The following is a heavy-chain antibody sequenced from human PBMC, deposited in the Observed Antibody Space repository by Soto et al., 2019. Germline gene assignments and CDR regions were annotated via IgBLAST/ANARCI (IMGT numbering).Heavy chain of an antibody. V-gene: IGHV1-69*02. D-gene: IGHD6-19*01. CDR1: GGTFSSYT. CDR3: AKGGRQWLVTSDFNY. Sequence: SVKVSCKASGGTFSSYTISWVRQAPGQGLEWMGRIIPILGIANYADSVKGRFTISRDNSKNTVSLEMTSLRAEDTAVYYCAKGGRQWLVTSDFNYWGQGALVTVSS. CDR2: IIPILGIA. J-gene: IGHJ4*02.